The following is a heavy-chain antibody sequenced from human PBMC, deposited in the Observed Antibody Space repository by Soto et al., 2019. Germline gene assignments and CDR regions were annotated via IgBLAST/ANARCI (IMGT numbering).Heavy chain of an antibody. D-gene: IGHD1-1*01. J-gene: IGHJ6*02. CDR2: ISYDGSNK. Sequence: QVQLVESGGGVVQPGRSLRLSCAASGFTFSSYGMHWVRQAPGKGLEWVAVISYDGSNKYYADSVKGRFTISRDNSKNTLYLQMNSLRAEDTAVYYCAKDCGGYVSQPDLGTGTGTFYYYYGIDVWGQGTTVTVSS. V-gene: IGHV3-30*18. CDR3: AKDCGGYVSQPDLGTGTGTFYYYYGIDV. CDR1: GFTFSSYG.